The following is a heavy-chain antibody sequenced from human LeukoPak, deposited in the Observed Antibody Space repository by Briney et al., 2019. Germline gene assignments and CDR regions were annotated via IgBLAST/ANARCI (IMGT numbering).Heavy chain of an antibody. J-gene: IGHJ5*02. V-gene: IGHV3-30-3*01. CDR1: GFTFSSYA. CDR2: ISYDGSNK. Sequence: GRSLRLSCAASGFTFSSYAMHWVRQAPGKGLEWVAVISYDGSNKYYADSVKGRLTISRDNSKNTLYPQMNSLRAEDTAVYYCARVESGRFDPWGQGTLVTVSS. CDR3: ARVESGRFDP. D-gene: IGHD3-3*01.